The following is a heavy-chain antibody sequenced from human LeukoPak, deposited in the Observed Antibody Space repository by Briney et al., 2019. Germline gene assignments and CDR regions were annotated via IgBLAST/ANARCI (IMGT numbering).Heavy chain of an antibody. D-gene: IGHD6-13*01. J-gene: IGHJ4*02. CDR3: ARLSIVTAVDN. CDR2: IYYSGST. V-gene: IGHV4-39*01. CDR1: GGSISSSSYY. Sequence: SETLSLTCTVSGGSISSSSYYWGWNRQTPGKGLEWIASIYYSGSTYYRSSLKSRVTISIDTSKNQFSLKLSSVTAADTAVYYCARLSIVTAVDNWGQGTPVTVSS.